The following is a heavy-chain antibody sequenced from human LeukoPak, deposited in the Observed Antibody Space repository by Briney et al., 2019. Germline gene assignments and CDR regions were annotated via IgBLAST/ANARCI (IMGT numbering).Heavy chain of an antibody. V-gene: IGHV3-30-3*01. D-gene: IGHD3-10*01. CDR1: GFTFSSYA. CDR2: ISYDGSNK. J-gene: IGHJ4*02. CDR3: AAQGVIISGALDY. Sequence: GGSLRLSCAASGFTFSSYAMHWVRQAPGKGLEWVAVISYDGSNKYYADSVKGRFTISRDNSKNTLYLQMNSLRAEDTAVYYCAAQGVIISGALDYWGLGTLVTVSS.